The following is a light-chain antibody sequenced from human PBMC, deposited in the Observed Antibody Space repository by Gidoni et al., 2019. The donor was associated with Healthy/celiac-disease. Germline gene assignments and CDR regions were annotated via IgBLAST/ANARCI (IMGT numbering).Light chain of an antibody. CDR1: QSISSY. J-gene: IGKJ4*01. CDR3: QQSYSTLPLT. CDR2: AAS. V-gene: IGKV1-39*01. Sequence: DIQMTQSPSSLSASVGDRVTITCRASQSISSYLNWYQQKPGHAPKLLIYAASSLQSGVPSRFSGSGSGTDFTLTISSLQPEDFSTYYCQQSYSTLPLTFGGGTKVEIK.